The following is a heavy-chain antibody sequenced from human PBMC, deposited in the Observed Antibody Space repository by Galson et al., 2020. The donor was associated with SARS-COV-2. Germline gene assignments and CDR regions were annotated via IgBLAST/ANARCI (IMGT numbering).Heavy chain of an antibody. CDR2: IYPAYSDT. V-gene: IGHV5-51*01. J-gene: IGHJ5*02. Sequence: GESLKISCQGSGYSFAGYWIGWVRQMPGKGLEWIGMIYPAYSDTRYSPSFQGQVSISADRSTSTAFLQWNSLRASDTAMYYCARHFSRHVMNSIYIDPWGQGTLVTVSS. D-gene: IGHD3-16*02. CDR3: ARHFSRHVMNSIYIDP. CDR1: GYSFAGYW.